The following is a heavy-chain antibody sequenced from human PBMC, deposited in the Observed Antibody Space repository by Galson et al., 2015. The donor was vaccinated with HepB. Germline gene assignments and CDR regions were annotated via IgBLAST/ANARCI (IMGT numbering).Heavy chain of an antibody. D-gene: IGHD1-1*01. Sequence: SVKVSCKASGYTFNNFAINWVRQAPGQGLEWMGWINTNTGIPTYAQDFTGRFVFSLDTSVSTAYLRVSSLKSEDTAIYYCARVTGNFYWYFDLWGRGTLVTVSS. CDR2: INTNTGIP. CDR3: ARVTGNFYWYFDL. J-gene: IGHJ2*01. V-gene: IGHV7-4-1*02. CDR1: GYTFNNFA.